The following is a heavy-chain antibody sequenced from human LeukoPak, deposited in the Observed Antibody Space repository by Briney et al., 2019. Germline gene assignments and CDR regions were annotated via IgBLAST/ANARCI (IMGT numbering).Heavy chain of an antibody. V-gene: IGHV4-34*01. Sequence: SETLSLTCAVYGGSFSGYYWGWIRQPPGKGLEWIGEINHSGSTNYNPSLKSRVTISVDTSKNQFSLKLSSVTAADTAVYYCARARLLLRFSFDYWGQGTLVTVSS. CDR1: GGSFSGYY. J-gene: IGHJ4*02. CDR2: INHSGST. D-gene: IGHD3-22*01. CDR3: ARARLLLRFSFDY.